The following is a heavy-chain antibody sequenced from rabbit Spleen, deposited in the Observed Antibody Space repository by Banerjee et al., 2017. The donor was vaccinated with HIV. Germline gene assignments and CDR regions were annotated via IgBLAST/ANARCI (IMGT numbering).Heavy chain of an antibody. CDR1: GFDFSSYG. V-gene: IGHV1S47*01. Sequence: QEQSVESGGGLVQPGGSLTLSCKASGFDFSSYGVSWVRQAPGKGLEWIGYIDPVFGSTVYASWVNGRFTISSHNAQNTLYLQLNSLTAADTATYFCVREAGYAGYGDGNLWGPGTLVTVS. CDR2: IDPVFGST. CDR3: VREAGYAGYGDGNL. D-gene: IGHD7-1*01. J-gene: IGHJ4*01.